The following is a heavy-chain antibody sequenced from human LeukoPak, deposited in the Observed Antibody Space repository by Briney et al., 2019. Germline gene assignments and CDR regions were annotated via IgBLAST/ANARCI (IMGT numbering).Heavy chain of an antibody. CDR2: INWNGGST. J-gene: IGHJ4*02. V-gene: IGHV3-20*04. D-gene: IGHD6-13*01. CDR3: ARAAWGVAAAPDDY. Sequence: GGSLRLSCAASGFTFDDYGMSWVRQAPGKGLEWVSGINWNGGSTGYADSVKGRFTISRDNAKNSLHLQMNSLRAEDTALYYCARAAWGVAAAPDDYWGQGTLVTVSS. CDR1: GFTFDDYG.